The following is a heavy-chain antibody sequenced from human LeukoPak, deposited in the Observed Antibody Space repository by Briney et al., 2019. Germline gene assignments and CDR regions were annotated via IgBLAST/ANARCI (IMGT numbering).Heavy chain of an antibody. Sequence: TSVKVSCKASGGTFSSYAISWVRQAPGQGLEWMGRIIPILGIANYAQKFQGRVTITADNSTSTAYMELSSLRSEDTAVYYCATGRGGVSGYFDYWGQGTLVTVSS. CDR1: GGTFSSYA. CDR3: ATGRGGVSGYFDY. CDR2: IIPILGIA. V-gene: IGHV1-69*04. D-gene: IGHD3-16*01. J-gene: IGHJ4*02.